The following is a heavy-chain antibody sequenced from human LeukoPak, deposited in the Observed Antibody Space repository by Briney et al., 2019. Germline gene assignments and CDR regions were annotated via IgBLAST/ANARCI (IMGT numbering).Heavy chain of an antibody. CDR1: GFTFDDYA. CDR2: ISWNSGSI. Sequence: GGSLRLSCAASGFTFDDYAMPWVRQAPGKGLEWVSGISWNSGSIGYADSVKGRFTISRDNAKNSLYLQMNSLRAEDTALYYCAKDSAVTILGVVIIKGYYYYGMDVWGQGTTVTVSS. CDR3: AKDSAVTILGVVIIKGYYYYGMDV. D-gene: IGHD3-3*01. V-gene: IGHV3-9*01. J-gene: IGHJ6*02.